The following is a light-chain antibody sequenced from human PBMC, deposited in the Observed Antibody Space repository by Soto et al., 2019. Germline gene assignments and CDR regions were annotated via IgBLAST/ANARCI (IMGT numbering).Light chain of an antibody. J-gene: IGLJ1*01. Sequence: QSALTQPRSVSGSPGQSVTISCTGTSSDVGGYNYVSWYQQHPGKAHKLMMYDVSKRPSGVPDRFSGSKSGNTASLTISGRQAEDEDDYYCCSYAGSYSDVFGTGTTLTVL. V-gene: IGLV2-11*01. CDR3: CSYAGSYSDV. CDR2: DVS. CDR1: SSDVGGYNY.